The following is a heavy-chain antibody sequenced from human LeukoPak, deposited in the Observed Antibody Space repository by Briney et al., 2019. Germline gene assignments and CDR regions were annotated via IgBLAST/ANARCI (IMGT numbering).Heavy chain of an antibody. D-gene: IGHD3-22*01. V-gene: IGHV1-2*02. CDR2: INPNSGGT. J-gene: IGHJ4*02. CDR3: AREAAYYYDSSGEENFDY. Sequence: ASVKVSCKASGYTFTGYYMHWVRQAPGQGLEWMGWINPNSGGTNYAQKFQGRVTMTRDTSISTAYMELSRLRSDDTAVYYCAREAAYYYDSSGEENFDYWGQGTLVTVSS. CDR1: GYTFTGYY.